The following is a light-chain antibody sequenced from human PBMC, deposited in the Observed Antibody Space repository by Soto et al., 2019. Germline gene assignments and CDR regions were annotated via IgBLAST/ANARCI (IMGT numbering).Light chain of an antibody. J-gene: IGKJ1*01. V-gene: IGKV1-5*01. CDR3: QQLNNYPRT. Sequence: DIQMTQSPSTLSASVGDRFTITCLAIQTISGWLAWYQQKPGKAPKLLIFDASRLESGVPSRYSGSGSGTEFTLTISSLQPEDFETYYCQQLNNYPRTFGQGTKVDIK. CDR2: DAS. CDR1: QTISGW.